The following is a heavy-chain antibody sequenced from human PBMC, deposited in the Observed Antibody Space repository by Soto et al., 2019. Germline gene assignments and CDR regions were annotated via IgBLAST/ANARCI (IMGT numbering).Heavy chain of an antibody. V-gene: IGHV4-39*07. CDR1: GGAISSHSYY. CDR3: ASQYYYDSSGSQTFDY. J-gene: IGHJ4*02. Sequence: ETLSLTCTVSGGAISSHSYYWAWIRQPPGKGLEWVGSIYYTGNTYYNPSLKSRVTISIDTSKNQFSLNLSSVTAADAAVYYCASQYYYDSSGSQTFDYWGQGTQVTVSS. D-gene: IGHD3-22*01. CDR2: IYYTGNT.